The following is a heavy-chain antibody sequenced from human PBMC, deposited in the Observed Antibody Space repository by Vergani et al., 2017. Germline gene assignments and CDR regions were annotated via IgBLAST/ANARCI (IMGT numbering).Heavy chain of an antibody. V-gene: IGHV1-2*02. CDR3: ARAQYYYDSSGYSDAFDI. J-gene: IGHJ3*02. CDR2: INPNSGGT. D-gene: IGHD3-22*01. CDR1: GYTFTGYY. Sequence: QVQLVQSGAEVKKPGASVKVSCKASGYTFTGYYMHWVRQAPGQGLEWMGWINPNSGGTNYAQKFQGRVTMTRDTSISTAYMELSRLRSDDTAVYYCARAQYYYDSSGYSDAFDIWGQGTMVTVSS.